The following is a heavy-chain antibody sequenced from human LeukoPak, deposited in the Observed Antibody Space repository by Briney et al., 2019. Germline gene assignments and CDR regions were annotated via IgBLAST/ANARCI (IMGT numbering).Heavy chain of an antibody. CDR3: AKGSRDGYNTFQN. CDR1: GFTFSSYR. Sequence: PGGSLTLSFAASGFTFSSYRMHWVRQVAGKGRLWVSRINSDGSSTSYADSVKGRFTISRDNAKNTLYLQMNSLRAEDTAVYYCAKGSRDGYNTFQNWGQGTLVTVSS. CDR2: INSDGSST. D-gene: IGHD5-24*01. J-gene: IGHJ1*01. V-gene: IGHV3-74*01.